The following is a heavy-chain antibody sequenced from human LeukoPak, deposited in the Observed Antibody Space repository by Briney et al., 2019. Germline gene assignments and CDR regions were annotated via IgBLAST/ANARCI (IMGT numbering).Heavy chain of an antibody. CDR1: GGSFSGYY. V-gene: IGHV4-34*01. CDR2: ISHSGRT. D-gene: IGHD3-10*01. CDR3: ASHYFDDTFDI. Sequence: SETLSLTCAVYGGSFSGYYWTWIRQPPGKGLEWIGEISHSGRTNYNPSLKSRVSISVDTSKNQFSLKLSSVTAADTAVYYCASHYFDDTFDIWGRGTVVTVSS. J-gene: IGHJ3*02.